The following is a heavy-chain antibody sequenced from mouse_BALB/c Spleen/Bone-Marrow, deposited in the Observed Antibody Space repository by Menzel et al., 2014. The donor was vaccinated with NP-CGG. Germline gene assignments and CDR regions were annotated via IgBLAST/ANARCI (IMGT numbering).Heavy chain of an antibody. J-gene: IGHJ2*01. Sequence: EVQLQQSGPELVKPGASVKVSCKASGYAFTNYNMYWVKQSHGKSLEWIGYNDPYSGGTNYNQNFKGKATLTVDKSSSTAYMHLNSLTSEDSAVYYCARLGTTAVPDYWGQGTTLTVSS. CDR1: GYAFTNYN. CDR3: ARLGTTAVPDY. CDR2: NDPYSGGT. V-gene: IGHV1S135*01. D-gene: IGHD1-1*01.